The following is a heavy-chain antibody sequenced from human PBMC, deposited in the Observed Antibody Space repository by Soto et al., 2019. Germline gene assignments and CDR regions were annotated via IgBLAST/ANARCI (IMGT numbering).Heavy chain of an antibody. V-gene: IGHV3-73*01. CDR3: AKMKSEAGYFFYYMDV. CDR2: IRSKANSYAT. CDR1: GFTFSNAW. Sequence: GGSLRLSCAASGFTFSNAWMNWVRQAPGKGLEWVGRIRSKANSYATAYAASVKGRFTISRDDSKNMLYLQMNSLRAEDTAVYYCAKMKSEAGYFFYYMDVWGKGTPVTSP. J-gene: IGHJ6*03. D-gene: IGHD5-18*01.